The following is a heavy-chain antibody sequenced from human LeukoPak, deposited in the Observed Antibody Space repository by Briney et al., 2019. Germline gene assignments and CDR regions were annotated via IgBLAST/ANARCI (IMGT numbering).Heavy chain of an antibody. CDR3: AKVRGAGDYRARPFDY. Sequence: PGRSLRLSCAASGFTFSSYGMHWVRQAPGKGLEWVSAISGSGGSTYYADSVKGRFTISRDNSKNTLYLQMNSLRAEDTAVYYCAKVRGAGDYRARPFDYWGQGTLVTVSS. CDR1: GFTFSSYG. J-gene: IGHJ4*02. V-gene: IGHV3-23*01. CDR2: ISGSGGST. D-gene: IGHD4-11*01.